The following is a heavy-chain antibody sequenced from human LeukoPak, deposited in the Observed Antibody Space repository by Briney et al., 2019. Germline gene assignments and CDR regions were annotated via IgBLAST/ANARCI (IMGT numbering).Heavy chain of an antibody. V-gene: IGHV4-34*01. CDR2: INHSGST. J-gene: IGHJ5*02. D-gene: IGHD2-15*01. CDR1: AGSFSGYY. CDR3: ARKLLRLSGFDP. Sequence: TETLSLTCAVYAGSFSGYYWSWIRQPPGKGLEWIGEINHSGSTNYNPSLKSRVTISVDTSKNQFSLKLSSVTAADTAVYYCARKLLRLSGFDPWGQGTLVTVSS.